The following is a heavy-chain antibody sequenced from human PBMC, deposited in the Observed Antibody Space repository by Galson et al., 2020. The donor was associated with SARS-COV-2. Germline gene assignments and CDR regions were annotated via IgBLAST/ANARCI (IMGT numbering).Heavy chain of an antibody. V-gene: IGHV1-58*01. CDR2: IVVGSGNT. CDR3: AADSRWQSSGWWEMEYYYYGMDV. J-gene: IGHJ6*02. Sequence: SVKVSCKASGFTFTSSAVQWVRQARGQRLEWIGWIVVGSGNTNYAQKFQERVTITRDMSTSTAYMELSSLRSADTAVYYCAADSRWQSSGWWEMEYYYYGMDVWGQGTTVTVSS. CDR1: GFTFTSSA. D-gene: IGHD6-19*01.